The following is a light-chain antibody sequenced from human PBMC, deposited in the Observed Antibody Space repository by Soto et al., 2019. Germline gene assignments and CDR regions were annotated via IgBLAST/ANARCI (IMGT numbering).Light chain of an antibody. J-gene: IGKJ5*01. CDR3: QHYNNWSS. V-gene: IGKV3-15*01. CDR1: QSISSN. Sequence: EIVMTQSPARLSVSPGERATLSCRASQSISSNLAWYQQKPGQAPRLLISGASTRATGIPARFSGSGSGTEFTLTISSLQSEDFAVYYCQHYNNWSSFGQGTRLETK. CDR2: GAS.